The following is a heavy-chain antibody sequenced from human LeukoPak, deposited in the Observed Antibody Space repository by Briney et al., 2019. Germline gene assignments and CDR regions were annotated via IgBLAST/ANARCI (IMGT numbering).Heavy chain of an antibody. CDR2: INQDGNEK. CDR3: ARDTLGEGEDANYAVYYFDY. Sequence: GGSLRLSCAASGFTFRTYWMSWVRQAPGEGLEWVANINQDGNEKYYVDSVKGRFTISRANAKTSLDLQMNSMRAEDTAVYYCARDTLGEGEDANYAVYYFDYWGQGTPVTVSS. J-gene: IGHJ4*02. CDR1: GFTFRTYW. V-gene: IGHV3-7*01. D-gene: IGHD4/OR15-4a*01.